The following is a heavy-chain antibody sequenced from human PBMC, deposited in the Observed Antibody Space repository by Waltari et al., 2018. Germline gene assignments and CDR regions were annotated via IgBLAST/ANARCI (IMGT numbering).Heavy chain of an antibody. V-gene: IGHV3-7*04. CDR3: ARGRLWGFDL. D-gene: IGHD3-16*01. CDR2: IKQDASAK. Sequence: EEQLVESGGGLVQPGGSLRLSCAASGFTFSSDWMCWVRQAPGKVLEWVANIKQDASAKHYVDSLKGRITVSRDNAKNSLYLDMDSLRAEDTAVYYCARGRLWGFDLWGQGTLVTVSS. CDR1: GFTFSSDW. J-gene: IGHJ4*02.